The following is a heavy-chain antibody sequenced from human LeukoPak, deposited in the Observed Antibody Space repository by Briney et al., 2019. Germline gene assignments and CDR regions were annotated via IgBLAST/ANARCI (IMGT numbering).Heavy chain of an antibody. Sequence: GGSLRLSCAASGFTFSSYGMSWVRQAPGKGLEWVSAISCSGGSTYYAASEKGRFTISRDNSKNTLYLQMNSLRAEDTAVYYCAKDGVKRRGLMTTVIRPTISRYYYYYMDVWGKGTTVTISS. CDR1: GFTFSSYG. D-gene: IGHD4-17*01. CDR3: AKDGVKRRGLMTTVIRPTISRYYYYYMDV. V-gene: IGHV3-23*01. J-gene: IGHJ6*03. CDR2: ISCSGGST.